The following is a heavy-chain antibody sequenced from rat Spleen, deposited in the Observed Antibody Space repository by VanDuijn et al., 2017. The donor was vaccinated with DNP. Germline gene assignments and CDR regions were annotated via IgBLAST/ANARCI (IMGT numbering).Heavy chain of an antibody. D-gene: IGHD1-11*01. V-gene: IGHV5S23*01. J-gene: IGHJ1*01. CDR1: GFTFSNYY. Sequence: EVQLVESGGGLVQPGRSLKLSCAASGFTFSNYYMAWVRQAPTKGLEWIASITHICGTTFYPDSVKGRFTISRDNAKSTLYLQMDSLRSEDTATYYCARVSWYFDFWGPGTMVTVSS. CDR3: ARVSWYFDF. CDR2: ITHICGTT.